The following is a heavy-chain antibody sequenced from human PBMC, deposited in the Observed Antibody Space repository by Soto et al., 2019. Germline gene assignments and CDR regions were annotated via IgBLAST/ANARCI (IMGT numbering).Heavy chain of an antibody. D-gene: IGHD7-27*01. Sequence: PGGSLRLSCEASGFTFMSYTFDWVRQAPGKGLEWVALISHTGKNQYYADSVKGRFTISRDDAKSTVYLQMHSLRPDDTAVYYCTRDWGPLKLGYGMEVWGQGTTVTVSS. V-gene: IGHV3-30*04. J-gene: IGHJ6*02. CDR3: TRDWGPLKLGYGMEV. CDR1: GFTFMSYT. CDR2: ISHTGKNQ.